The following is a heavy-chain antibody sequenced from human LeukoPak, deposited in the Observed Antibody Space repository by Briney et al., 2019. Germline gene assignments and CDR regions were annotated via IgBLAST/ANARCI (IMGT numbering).Heavy chain of an antibody. D-gene: IGHD3-10*01. CDR2: ISDSGNT. Sequence: GGSLRLSCAASGFTLSSYAMSWVRQAPGKGLEWVSAISDSGNTYHADSVKGRFTISRDSSKNTLFLQMNRLRPEDAAVYYCARYLYGSGLDPWGQGTLVTVSS. V-gene: IGHV3-23*01. CDR3: ARYLYGSGLDP. CDR1: GFTLSSYA. J-gene: IGHJ5*02.